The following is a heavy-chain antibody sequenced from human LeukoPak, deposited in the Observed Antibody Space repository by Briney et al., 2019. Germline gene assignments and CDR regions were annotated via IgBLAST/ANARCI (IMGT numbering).Heavy chain of an antibody. V-gene: IGHV3-7*01. J-gene: IGHJ4*02. D-gene: IGHD2-21*01. Sequence: GGSLRLSCAASGFTFSSYWMSWVRQAPGQGLEWVANVKQDGSEKYYVDSVKGRFTISRDNAKNSLYLQMNSLRAEDTAVYYCARLAYCGGDCFSGLNPFDYWGQGALITVSS. CDR3: ARLAYCGGDCFSGLNPFDY. CDR2: VKQDGSEK. CDR1: GFTFSSYW.